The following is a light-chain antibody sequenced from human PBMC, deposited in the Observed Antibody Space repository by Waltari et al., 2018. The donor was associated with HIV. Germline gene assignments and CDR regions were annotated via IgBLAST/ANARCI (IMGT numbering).Light chain of an antibody. V-gene: IGKV3-15*01. CDR3: QESDNFPLLT. J-gene: IGKJ3*01. Sequence: IVMTQSPATLSVSPGERATLSCRASQSVRSNLAWYQHKPGQAPRLLIYDASNRATGVPARFSGSRSGTEFTLTISSLQSEDFAVYFCQESDNFPLLTFGPGTKVDI. CDR2: DAS. CDR1: QSVRSN.